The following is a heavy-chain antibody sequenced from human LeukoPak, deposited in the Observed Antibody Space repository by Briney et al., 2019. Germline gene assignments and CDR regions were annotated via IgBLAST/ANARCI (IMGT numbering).Heavy chain of an antibody. Sequence: ASVKVSCKASGYTFTVYYIHWVRQAPGQGLEWMGWINPNSGGTNYAQRFQGRVTMTRDTSFSTAYMELSRLRSDDTAVYYCARERSGWFFSNWGQGTLVTVSS. J-gene: IGHJ4*02. V-gene: IGHV1-2*02. CDR3: ARERSGWFFSN. CDR1: GYTFTVYY. D-gene: IGHD6-19*01. CDR2: INPNSGGT.